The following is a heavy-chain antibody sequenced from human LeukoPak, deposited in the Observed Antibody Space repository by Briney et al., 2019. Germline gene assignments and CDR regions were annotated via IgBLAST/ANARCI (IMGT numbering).Heavy chain of an antibody. J-gene: IGHJ4*02. CDR3: AREGAYRTSSPAGY. V-gene: IGHV3-7*01. CDR1: GFTFSSYW. D-gene: IGHD6-6*01. CDR2: INQDGSEK. Sequence: PGGSLRLSCAASGFTFSSYWMSGVRQAPGKGLEWVANINQDGSEKYFVDSVKGRFTISRDNAKNSLYLQMNSLRAEDTAVYYCAREGAYRTSSPAGYWGQGTLVTVSS.